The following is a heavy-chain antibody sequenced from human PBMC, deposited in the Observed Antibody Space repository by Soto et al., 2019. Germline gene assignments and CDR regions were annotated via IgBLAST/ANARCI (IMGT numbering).Heavy chain of an antibody. J-gene: IGHJ6*02. Sequence: SSETLSLTCTVSGDSISSADYYWSWIRQTPGKGPEWIGHIFYSGTTYYNPSLKSRLTISVDTSKNHFSLRLTSVTAADTAVYYCARDLWVEPELYYYGMDVWGQGTTVTVSS. V-gene: IGHV4-30-4*01. D-gene: IGHD1-1*01. CDR3: ARDLWVEPELYYYGMDV. CDR2: IFYSGTT. CDR1: GDSISSADYY.